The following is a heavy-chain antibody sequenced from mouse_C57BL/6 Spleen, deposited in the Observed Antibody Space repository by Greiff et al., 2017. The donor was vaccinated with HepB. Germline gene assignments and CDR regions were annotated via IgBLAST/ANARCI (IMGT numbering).Heavy chain of an antibody. Sequence: QVQLKESGPGLVQPSQSLSITCTVSGFSLTSYGVHWVRQSPGKGLEWLGVIWSGGSTDYNAAFISRLSISKDNSKSQVFFKMNSLQADDTAIYYCARKVTTVVALYYFDYWGQGTTLTVSS. V-gene: IGHV2-2*01. CDR3: ARKVTTVVALYYFDY. CDR2: IWSGGST. D-gene: IGHD1-1*01. J-gene: IGHJ2*01. CDR1: GFSLTSYG.